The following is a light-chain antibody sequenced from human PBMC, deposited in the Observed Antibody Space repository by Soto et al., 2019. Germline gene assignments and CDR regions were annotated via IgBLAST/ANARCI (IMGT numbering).Light chain of an antibody. Sequence: QSVLTQPPSVSAAPGPKVTISCSGSSSNVGNNYVSWYQQLPGTAPKLLIYDNNKRPSGIPDRFSGSKSATSATLHITALQTGDEADYYCGAWDSSLMGVVFGGRTKLTVL. CDR3: GAWDSSLMGVV. J-gene: IGLJ2*01. V-gene: IGLV1-51*01. CDR2: DNN. CDR1: SSNVGNNY.